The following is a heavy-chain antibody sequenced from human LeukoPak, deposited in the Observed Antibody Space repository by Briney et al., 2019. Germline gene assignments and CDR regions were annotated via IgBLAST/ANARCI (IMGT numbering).Heavy chain of an antibody. V-gene: IGHV3-9*01. J-gene: IGHJ3*02. CDR3: AKDVYGGNSPGAFHI. D-gene: IGHD4-23*01. CDR1: GFTFDDYA. CDR2: ISWNSGSI. Sequence: PGRSLRLSCAASGFTFDDYAMHWVRPAPGKGLEWVSGISWNSGSIGYADSVKGRFTISRDNAKNSLYLQMNSLRAEDTALYYCAKDVYGGNSPGAFHIWGQGTMVTVSS.